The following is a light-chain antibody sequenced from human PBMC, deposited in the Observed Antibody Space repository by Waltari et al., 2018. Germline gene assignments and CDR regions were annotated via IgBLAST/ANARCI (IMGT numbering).Light chain of an antibody. J-gene: IGKJ4*01. Sequence: EIVLTQSPAFRSVTLNEKVTITCQASQNIGTSLHWFQQKPGQSPKLLIRDASQSMSVVPSRVSGSGSGTDFILTFDSLEAEDVATYYCQQSSRFPLTFGGGTKVEIK. CDR2: DAS. V-gene: IGKV6-21*02. CDR1: QNIGTS. CDR3: QQSSRFPLT.